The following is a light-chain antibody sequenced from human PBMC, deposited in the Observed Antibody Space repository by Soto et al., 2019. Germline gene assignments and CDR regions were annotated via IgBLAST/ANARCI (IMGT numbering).Light chain of an antibody. CDR1: QAIRND. Sequence: DIQMTQSPSSLSASVGDRVTITCRASQAIRNDLAWYQQKPGRAPKRLIYGSSTLQSGVPSGFSGSGSGTEFTLTISSLQPEDFATYYCLQHNVFPRTFGQGTKVEIK. CDR2: GSS. J-gene: IGKJ1*01. V-gene: IGKV1-17*01. CDR3: LQHNVFPRT.